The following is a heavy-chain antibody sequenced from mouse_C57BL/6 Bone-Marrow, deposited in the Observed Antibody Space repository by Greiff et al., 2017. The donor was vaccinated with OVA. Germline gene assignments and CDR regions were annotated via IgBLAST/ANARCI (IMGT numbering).Heavy chain of an antibody. V-gene: IGHV14-4*01. CDR3: TPTGTFWYFDV. Sequence: EVQLQQSGAELVRPGASVKLSCTASGFNIKDDYMHWVKQRPEQGLEWIGWIDPENGDTEYASKFQGKATITADTSSNTAYLQLSSLTSEDTAVYYCTPTGTFWYFDVWGTGTTVTVSS. D-gene: IGHD4-1*02. J-gene: IGHJ1*03. CDR1: GFNIKDDY. CDR2: IDPENGDT.